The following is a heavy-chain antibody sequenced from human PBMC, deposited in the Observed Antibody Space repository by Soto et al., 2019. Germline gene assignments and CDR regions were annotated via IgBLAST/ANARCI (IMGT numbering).Heavy chain of an antibody. D-gene: IGHD3-3*01. CDR3: AKDKVLRFLYGMDV. Sequence: GGSLRLSCAASGFTFSSYGMHWVRQAPGKGLEWVAVISYDGSNKYYADSVKGRFTISRDNSKNTLYLQMNSLRAEDTAVYYCAKDKVLRFLYGMDVWGQGTTVTVSS. V-gene: IGHV3-30*18. CDR1: GFTFSSYG. CDR2: ISYDGSNK. J-gene: IGHJ6*02.